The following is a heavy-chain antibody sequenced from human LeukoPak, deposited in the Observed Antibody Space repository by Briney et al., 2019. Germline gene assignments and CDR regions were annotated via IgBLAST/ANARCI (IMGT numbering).Heavy chain of an antibody. V-gene: IGHV4-34*01. Sequence: SETLSLTCAVYGGSFSGYCWSWIRQPPGKGLEWIGEINHSGSTNHNPSLKSRVTISVDTSKNQFSLKLSSVTAADTAVYYCARGKVRGVIITSNYFDYWGQGTLVTVSS. CDR1: GGSFSGYC. CDR2: INHSGST. D-gene: IGHD3-10*01. J-gene: IGHJ4*02. CDR3: ARGKVRGVIITSNYFDY.